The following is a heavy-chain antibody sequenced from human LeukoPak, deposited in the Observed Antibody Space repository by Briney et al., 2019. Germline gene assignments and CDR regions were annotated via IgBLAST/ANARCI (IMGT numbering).Heavy chain of an antibody. Sequence: SGPTLVNPTQTLTLTCTLSGLSLSTSGVGVGWIRQPPGKALEWLALIYWNDEKRYSPSLKSRLTITKDTSKIQVVLAMTNVDPVDTATYYCAHTQYYYDSGGVDDGSDIWGQGTMVTVSS. J-gene: IGHJ3*02. D-gene: IGHD3-22*01. CDR2: IYWNDEK. V-gene: IGHV2-5*01. CDR1: GLSLSTSGVG. CDR3: AHTQYYYDSGGVDDGSDI.